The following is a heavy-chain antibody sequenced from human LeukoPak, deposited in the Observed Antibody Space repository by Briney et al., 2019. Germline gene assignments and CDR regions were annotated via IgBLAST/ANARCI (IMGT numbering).Heavy chain of an antibody. CDR2: IKANSGDT. D-gene: IGHD5-24*01. CDR1: GYIFTAYY. V-gene: IGHV1-2*02. Sequence: ASVKVSCKASGYIFTAYYLHWVRQAPGQKPEWMGWIKANSGDTNYAQKFQGRVTMTRDTSISTVYMELSGLTADDTAVYYCTRVGDDYPYWGQGTLVTVSS. J-gene: IGHJ4*02. CDR3: TRVGDDYPY.